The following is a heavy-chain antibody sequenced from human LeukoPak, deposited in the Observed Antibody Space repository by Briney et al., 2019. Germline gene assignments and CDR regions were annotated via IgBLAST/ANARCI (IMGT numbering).Heavy chain of an antibody. J-gene: IGHJ4*02. CDR2: INPNSGGT. CDR1: GYTFTGYY. Sequence: ASVKVSCKASGYTFTGYYMHWVRQAPGQGLEWMGWINPNSGGTNYAQKFQGRVTMTRDTSISTAYMELSRLRSDDTAVYYCARDITVEQQLAYDYWGQGTLVTVSS. V-gene: IGHV1-2*02. D-gene: IGHD6-13*01. CDR3: ARDITVEQQLAYDY.